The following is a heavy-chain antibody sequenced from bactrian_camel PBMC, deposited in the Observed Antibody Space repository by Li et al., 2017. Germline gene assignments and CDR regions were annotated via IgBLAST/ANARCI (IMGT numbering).Heavy chain of an antibody. D-gene: IGHD5*01. J-gene: IGHJ4*01. CDR2: IDTDGST. Sequence: HVQLVESGGGSVQAGGSLRLSCAASGLSDNSHCMGWFRQVPGKEHEAVCTIDTDGSTWYADSVNGRFTISKDSTDSTLYLRMNSLRPEDSAVYTCAAELGWCTAFTWEIAVRGQGTQVTVS. V-gene: IGHV3S9*01. CDR1: GLSDNSHC. CDR3: AAELGWCTAFTWEIAV.